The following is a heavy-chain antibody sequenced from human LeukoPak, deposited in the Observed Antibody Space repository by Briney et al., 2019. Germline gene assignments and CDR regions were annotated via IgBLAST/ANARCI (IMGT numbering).Heavy chain of an antibody. CDR3: ARDQGSGWYSY. V-gene: IGHV4-61*02. Sequence: KPSQTLSLTCTVSGGSISSGSYYWNWIRQPAGKGLEWIGRISTSGSTNYNPSLKSRVTISVDTSKIQFSLKLSSVTAADTAVYYCARDQGSGWYSYWGQGTLVTVSS. CDR1: GGSISSGSYY. D-gene: IGHD6-19*01. CDR2: ISTSGST. J-gene: IGHJ4*02.